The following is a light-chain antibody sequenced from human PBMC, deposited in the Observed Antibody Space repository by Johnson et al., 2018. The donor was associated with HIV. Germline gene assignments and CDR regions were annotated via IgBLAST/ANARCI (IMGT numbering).Light chain of an antibody. CDR3: GTWDSSLSALYV. J-gene: IGLJ1*01. V-gene: IGLV1-51*02. CDR1: SSNIGNNY. CDR2: ENN. Sequence: QSVLTQPPSVSAAPGQKVTISCSGSSSNIGNNYVSWYQQLPGTAPKLLIYENNKRPSVIPDRFSGSKSGTSATLDITGLQTGDEADYYCGTWDSSLSALYVFGTGTKVTVL.